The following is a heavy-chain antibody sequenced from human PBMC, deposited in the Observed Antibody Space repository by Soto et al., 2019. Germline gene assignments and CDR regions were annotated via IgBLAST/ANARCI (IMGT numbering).Heavy chain of an antibody. CDR3: ARGLSDSSSWTEGAEYFQH. J-gene: IGHJ1*01. CDR2: IYYSGST. CDR1: GGSISSGDYY. V-gene: IGHV4-30-4*01. Sequence: QVQLQESGPGLVKPSQTLSLTCTVSGGSISSGDYYWSWIRQPPGKGLEWIGYIYYSGSTYYNPSRKSRVTISVDTSKNQFSLKLSSVTAADTAVYYCARGLSDSSSWTEGAEYFQHWGQGTLVTVSS. D-gene: IGHD6-13*01.